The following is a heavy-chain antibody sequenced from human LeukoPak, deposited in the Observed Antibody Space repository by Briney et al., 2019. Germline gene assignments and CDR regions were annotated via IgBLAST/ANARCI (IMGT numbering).Heavy chain of an antibody. D-gene: IGHD6-25*01. J-gene: IGHJ6*03. Sequence: GALVKLSCKASGYTFTSYAMNWVRQAPGHGLEWMGWINTNTGNPTYAQGFTGRFVFSLDTSVSTAYLQISRLKAEDTAVYYCARDQSSSGSSYYYMDVWGKGTTVSVSS. CDR3: ARDQSSSGSSYYYMDV. CDR2: INTNTGNP. V-gene: IGHV7-4-1*02. CDR1: GYTFTSYA.